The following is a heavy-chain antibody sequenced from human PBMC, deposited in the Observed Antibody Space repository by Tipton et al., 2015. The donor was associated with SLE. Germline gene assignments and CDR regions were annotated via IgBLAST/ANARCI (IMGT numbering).Heavy chain of an antibody. CDR3: ARGLGIAAAGALGY. CDR2: IYHSGST. D-gene: IGHD6-13*01. J-gene: IGHJ4*02. CDR1: GYSISSGYY. V-gene: IGHV4-38-2*02. Sequence: TLSLTCTVSGYSISSGYYWGWIRQPPGKGLEWIGSIYHSGSTYYNPSLKSRVTISVDTSKNQFSLKLISVTAADTAVYYCARGLGIAAAGALGYWGQGTLVTVSS.